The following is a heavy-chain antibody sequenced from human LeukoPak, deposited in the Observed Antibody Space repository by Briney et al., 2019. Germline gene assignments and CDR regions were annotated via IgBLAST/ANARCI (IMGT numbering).Heavy chain of an antibody. J-gene: IGHJ5*02. D-gene: IGHD3-10*01. CDR2: INSDGSST. CDR1: GFTVSSYW. V-gene: IGHV3-74*01. Sequence: GGSLRLSCEASGFTVSSYWMHWVRQAPGKGLVWVSRINSDGSSTNYADSVKGRFTISRDNAKNTLYLQMNSLRVEDTAEYYCARGRGPYGWFDPWGQGTLVTVSS. CDR3: ARGRGPYGWFDP.